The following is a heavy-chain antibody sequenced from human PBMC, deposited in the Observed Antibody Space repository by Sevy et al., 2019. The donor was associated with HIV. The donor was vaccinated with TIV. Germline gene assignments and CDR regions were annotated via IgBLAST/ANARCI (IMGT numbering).Heavy chain of an antibody. J-gene: IGHJ1*01. Sequence: GGSLRLSCAASGFTFNRYSMHWVRQAPGRGLEWVATLPFIAPKKHNANSVKGGFTISRDNFRNSLYLQLNSLRPEDTAVYYCALERLSSDVAEYFQNWGQGTLVTVSS. CDR3: ALERLSSDVAEYFQN. CDR2: LPFIAPKK. D-gene: IGHD1-1*01. CDR1: GFTFNRYS. V-gene: IGHV3-30-3*01.